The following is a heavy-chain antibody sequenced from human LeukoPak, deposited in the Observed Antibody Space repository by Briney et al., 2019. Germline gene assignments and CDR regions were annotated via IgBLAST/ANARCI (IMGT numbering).Heavy chain of an antibody. Sequence: QPGGSLRLSCAASGFTLSSYWMHWVRQVPGKGLVWVSRITSDGSDTIYADSVKGRFTISRDNAKNTLYLQMNSLRAEDTALYYCSRDRRTWFDPWGQGTLVTVSS. CDR1: GFTLSSYW. CDR2: ITSDGSDT. CDR3: SRDRRTWFDP. J-gene: IGHJ5*02. V-gene: IGHV3-74*01.